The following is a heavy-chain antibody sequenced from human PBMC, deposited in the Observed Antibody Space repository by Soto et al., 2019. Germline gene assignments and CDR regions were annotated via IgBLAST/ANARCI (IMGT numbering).Heavy chain of an antibody. D-gene: IGHD4-17*01. CDR1: GFSLSNARMG. CDR3: ARGFYGDYVSFWFDP. V-gene: IGHV2-26*01. J-gene: IGHJ5*02. Sequence: SGPTLVNPTETLTLTCTVSGFSLSNARMGVSWIRQPPGKALEWLAHIFSNDEKSYSTSLKSRLTISKDTSKSQVVLTMTNMDPVDTATYYCARGFYGDYVSFWFDPWGQGTLVTVSS. CDR2: IFSNDEK.